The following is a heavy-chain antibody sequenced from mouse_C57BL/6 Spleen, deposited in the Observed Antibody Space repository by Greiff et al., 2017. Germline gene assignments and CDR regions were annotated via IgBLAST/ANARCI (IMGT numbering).Heavy chain of an antibody. D-gene: IGHD1-1*01. J-gene: IGHJ2*01. CDR3: ARWGYGSSYGFDD. CDR2: IYPGSGST. CDR1: GYTFTSYW. V-gene: IGHV1-55*01. Sequence: VQLQQSGAELVKPGASVKMSCKASGYTFTSYWITWVKQRPGQGLEWIGDIYPGSGSTNYNEKFKSKATLTVDTSSSTAYMQLSSLTSEDSAVYYCARWGYGSSYGFDDWGQGTTLTVSS.